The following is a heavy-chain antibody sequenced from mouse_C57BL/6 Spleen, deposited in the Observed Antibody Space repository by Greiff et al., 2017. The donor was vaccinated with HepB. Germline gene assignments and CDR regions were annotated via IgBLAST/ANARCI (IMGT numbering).Heavy chain of an antibody. J-gene: IGHJ2*01. CDR2: IDPETGGT. Sequence: QVQLQQSGAELVRPGASVTLSCKASGYTFTDYEMHWVKQTPVHGLEWIGAIDPETGGTAYNQKFKGKAILTADKSSSTAYMELRSLTSEDFAVYYCTGGLPSFDYWGQGTTLTVSS. CDR1: GYTFTDYE. D-gene: IGHD2-4*01. V-gene: IGHV1-15*01. CDR3: TGGLPSFDY.